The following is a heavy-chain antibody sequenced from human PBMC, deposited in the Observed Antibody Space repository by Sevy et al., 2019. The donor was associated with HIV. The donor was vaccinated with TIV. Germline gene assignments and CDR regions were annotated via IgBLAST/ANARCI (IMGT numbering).Heavy chain of an antibody. J-gene: IGHJ5*02. CDR3: VKENTSGYFP. Sequence: GGSLRLSCAVSGFRFNTYVMSWVRQAPGKGLDWVSSISASGGYTYYADSVKGRFAISRDNSKNTVDLQMNRLSAEDTALYYCVKENTSGYFPWGQGTPVTVSS. D-gene: IGHD3-3*01. CDR1: GFRFNTYV. V-gene: IGHV3-23*01. CDR2: ISASGGYT.